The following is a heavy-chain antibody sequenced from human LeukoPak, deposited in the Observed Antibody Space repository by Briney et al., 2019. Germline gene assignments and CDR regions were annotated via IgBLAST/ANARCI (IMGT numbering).Heavy chain of an antibody. D-gene: IGHD1-26*01. CDR2: IYYSGST. CDR3: ARIVGATNSNYFDY. V-gene: IGHV4-59*01. J-gene: IGHJ4*02. CDR1: GGSISSYY. Sequence: PSETLSLTCTVSGGSISSYYWSWIRQPPGKGLEWIGYIYYSGSTNYNPSLKSRVTISVDTSKNQFSLKLSSVTAADTAVYYCARIVGATNSNYFDYWGREPWSPSPQ.